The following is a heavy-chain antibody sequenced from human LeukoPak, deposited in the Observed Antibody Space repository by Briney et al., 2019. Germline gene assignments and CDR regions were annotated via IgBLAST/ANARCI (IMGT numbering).Heavy chain of an antibody. J-gene: IGHJ3*02. Sequence: GASVKVSCKASGYTFTSYAMHWVRQAPGQRLEWMGWINAGNGNTKYSQKFQGRVTITRDTSASTAYMELSSLRSEDTAVYYCARDRFGGVIHEAFGIWGQGTMVTVSS. D-gene: IGHD3-16*02. CDR3: ARDRFGGVIHEAFGI. CDR1: GYTFTSYA. CDR2: INAGNGNT. V-gene: IGHV1-3*01.